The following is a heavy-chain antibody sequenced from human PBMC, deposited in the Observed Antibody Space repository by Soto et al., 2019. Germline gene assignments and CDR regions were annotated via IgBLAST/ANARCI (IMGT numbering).Heavy chain of an antibody. V-gene: IGHV3-9*01. CDR2: IGWNSGDI. CDR3: AKGAGSYPRYYFDS. D-gene: IGHD3-10*01. J-gene: IGHJ4*02. Sequence: SLRLSCAASGFTFDDYAMRWVRQAPGKGLEWVSSIGWNSGDIGYADSVKGRFTISRDNTKNSLYLQMNSLRAEDTAFYYCAKGAGSYPRYYFDSWGQGTLVTVSS. CDR1: GFTFDDYA.